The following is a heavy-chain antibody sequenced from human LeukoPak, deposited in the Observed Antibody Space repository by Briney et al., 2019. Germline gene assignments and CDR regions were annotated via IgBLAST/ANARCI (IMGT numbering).Heavy chain of an antibody. CDR2: IYYTGST. CDR3: ARVVVAAGSNWFDS. Sequence: SETLSLTCTLSGGSITSYYWSWIRQPPGKGLEWIGYIYYTGSTNYNPSLKSRVTISVDTSKNQLSLNLRYVSAADTAVYYCARVVVAAGSNWFDSWGQGTLVTVSS. V-gene: IGHV4-59*01. CDR1: GGSITSYY. J-gene: IGHJ5*01. D-gene: IGHD2-15*01.